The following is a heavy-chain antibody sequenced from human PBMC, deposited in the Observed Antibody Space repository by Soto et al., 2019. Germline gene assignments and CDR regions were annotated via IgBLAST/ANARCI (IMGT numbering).Heavy chain of an antibody. CDR2: IYSDGSGP. V-gene: IGHV3-74*03. CDR1: GFPCSNSL. Sequence: PAGSLSLSCGAAGFPCSNSLMHSVRQAPRKGLVWVSRIYSDGSGPMYADSVKGRFTISRNNAKSTLYLQMNSLRAEDTAVYYCATLNSFGSDYWGRGTMVTGSA. D-gene: IGHD5-18*01. J-gene: IGHJ4*02. CDR3: ATLNSFGSDY.